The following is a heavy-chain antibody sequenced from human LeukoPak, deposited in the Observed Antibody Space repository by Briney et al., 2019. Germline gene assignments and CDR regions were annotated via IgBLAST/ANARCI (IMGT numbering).Heavy chain of an antibody. V-gene: IGHV3-21*01. J-gene: IGHJ4*02. CDR3: ARDLGGYYYDSHR. Sequence: PGGPLRXXXAASGFTXXXXXXXXVRQTPGXXXXXXSSISSXSXYIYYAXSXKXXXTXSXDNAKNSLYLQMNSLRAEDTAVYYCARDLGGYYYDSHRWGQGTLVTVSS. D-gene: IGHD3-22*01. CDR2: ISSXSXYI. CDR1: GFTXXXXX.